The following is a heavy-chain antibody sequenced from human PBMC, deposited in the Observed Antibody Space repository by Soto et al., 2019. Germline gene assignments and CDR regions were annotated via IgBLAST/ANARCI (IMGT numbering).Heavy chain of an antibody. D-gene: IGHD1-26*01. J-gene: IGHJ4*02. Sequence: QVQLVESGGGVVQPGRSLRLSCAASGFVFSTYGMHWVRQAPGKGLEWVAVIWYDGSNKYYADSVRGRFTISRDNSKSTLFLQLNSLRAEDTAVYYCARAVGPFDYWGQGTLVTVSS. V-gene: IGHV3-33*01. CDR3: ARAVGPFDY. CDR1: GFVFSTYG. CDR2: IWYDGSNK.